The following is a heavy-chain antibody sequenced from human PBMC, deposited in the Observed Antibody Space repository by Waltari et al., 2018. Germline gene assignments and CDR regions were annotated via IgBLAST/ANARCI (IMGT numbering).Heavy chain of an antibody. CDR3: ARRSDYYDSSGYYYVYFDY. D-gene: IGHD3-22*01. J-gene: IGHJ4*02. V-gene: IGHV4-39*01. Sequence: QLQLQESGPGLVKPSETLSLTCTVSGGSISSSSYYWGWIRQPPGKGLEWIGSIYYSGSTYYNPSLKSRVTISVDTSKNQFSLKLSSVTAADTAVYYCARRSDYYDSSGYYYVYFDYWGQGTLVTVSS. CDR1: GGSISSSSYY. CDR2: IYYSGST.